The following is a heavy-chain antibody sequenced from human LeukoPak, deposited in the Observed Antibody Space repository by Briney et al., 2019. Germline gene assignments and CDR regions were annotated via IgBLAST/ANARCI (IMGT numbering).Heavy chain of an antibody. CDR3: AREDWARDVAFNI. J-gene: IGHJ3*02. D-gene: IGHD2-21*01. CDR2: IYYSGVT. Sequence: SETLSLTCTVSGGSISSSSYYWGWIRQPPGKGLEWIGSIYYSGVTYYNPSLKSRVTISVDTSKNQFSLKVTSVTAPETAVYYCAREDWARDVAFNIWGLGTLVTVSS. V-gene: IGHV4-39*07. CDR1: GGSISSSSYY.